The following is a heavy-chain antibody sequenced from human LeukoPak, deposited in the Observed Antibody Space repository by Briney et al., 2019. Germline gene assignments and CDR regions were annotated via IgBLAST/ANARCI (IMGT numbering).Heavy chain of an antibody. CDR3: AGERKITMFRGVISDKYYYYMDV. V-gene: IGHV1-2*02. Sequence: APVKVSCKASGYTFTGYYMHWVRQAPGQGLEWMGWINPNSGGTNYAQKFQGRVTMTRDTSISTAYMELRSLRAEDTAVYYCAGERKITMFRGVISDKYYYYMDVWGKGTTVTVSS. CDR1: GYTFTGYY. J-gene: IGHJ6*03. CDR2: INPNSGGT. D-gene: IGHD3-10*01.